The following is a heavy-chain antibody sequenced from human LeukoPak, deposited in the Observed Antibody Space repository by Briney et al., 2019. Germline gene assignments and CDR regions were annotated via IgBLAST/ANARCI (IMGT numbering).Heavy chain of an antibody. V-gene: IGHV4-59*01. Sequence: PSETLSLTCTVSGGSISSYYWSWIRQPPAKGREWIGDIYYSGSTNYNPSLKSRVTISVDTSKNQFSLKLSSVTAADTAVYYCARQAVVTPHYYYYMDVWGKGTTVTVSS. CDR2: IYYSGST. CDR3: ARQAVVTPHYYYYMDV. D-gene: IGHD4-23*01. CDR1: GGSISSYY. J-gene: IGHJ6*03.